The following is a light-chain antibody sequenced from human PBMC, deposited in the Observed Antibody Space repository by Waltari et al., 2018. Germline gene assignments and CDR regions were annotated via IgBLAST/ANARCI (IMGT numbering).Light chain of an antibody. CDR2: GTS. CDR1: QTISGSW. Sequence: EIVLTQSPGSLSLSPGESATLSCRASQTISGSWFNWYQQKPVQDPRLLIYGTSSRATAIPDRFIGSGSGTDFTLTISRLEPEXXXVYYCQQYDGSSVTFGGGTKVEIK. J-gene: IGKJ4*01. V-gene: IGKV3-20*01. CDR3: QQYDGSSVT.